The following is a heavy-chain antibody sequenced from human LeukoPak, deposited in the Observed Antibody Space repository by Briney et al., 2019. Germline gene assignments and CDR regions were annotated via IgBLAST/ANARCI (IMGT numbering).Heavy chain of an antibody. CDR2: INSDGSVT. D-gene: IGHD3-16*01. CDR1: GFTFSDYG. Sequence: GGSLRLSCAASGFTFSDYGMFWVRQAPGRGLAWVSHINSDGSVTKDADSVKGRFTSSRDNAKNTLYLQMNSLRAEDTAVYYCVRGFGDYWGQGTLVTVSS. J-gene: IGHJ4*02. V-gene: IGHV3-74*03. CDR3: VRGFGDY.